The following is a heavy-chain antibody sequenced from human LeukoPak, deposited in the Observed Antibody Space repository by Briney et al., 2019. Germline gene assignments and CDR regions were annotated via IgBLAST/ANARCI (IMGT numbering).Heavy chain of an antibody. CDR3: ARLGDGYKTFRQRIANFDY. D-gene: IGHD5-24*01. V-gene: IGHV4-39*07. CDR2: IFYSGST. CDR1: SGSISTSNYY. J-gene: IGHJ4*02. Sequence: SETLSLTCTVSSGSISTSNYYWGWVRQPPGKALEWIGNIFYSGSTYYSPSLKSRATISLDTSRNQFSLKLSSVTAADTAVYYCARLGDGYKTFRQRIANFDYWGQGTLVTVSS.